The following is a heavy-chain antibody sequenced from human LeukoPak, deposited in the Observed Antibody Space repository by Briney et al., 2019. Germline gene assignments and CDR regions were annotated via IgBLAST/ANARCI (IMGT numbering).Heavy chain of an antibody. Sequence: GGSLRLSCAASGFTFSSYSMNWVRQAPGKGLEWVSSISSSSSYIYYADSVKGRFTISRDNSKNTLYLQMNSLRAEDTAVYYCAREASGSIWGDDWGYFDYWGQGTLVTVSS. D-gene: IGHD7-27*01. CDR2: ISSSSSYI. CDR3: AREASGSIWGDDWGYFDY. V-gene: IGHV3-21*01. CDR1: GFTFSSYS. J-gene: IGHJ4*02.